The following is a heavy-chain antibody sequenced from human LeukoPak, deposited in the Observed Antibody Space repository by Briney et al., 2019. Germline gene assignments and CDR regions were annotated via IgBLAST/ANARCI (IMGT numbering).Heavy chain of an antibody. J-gene: IGHJ4*02. CDR2: IYYSGST. CDR1: GGSISSYY. D-gene: IGHD6-13*01. CDR3: ASPGIVGAGTDRGFDY. Sequence: SETLSPTCTVSGGSISSYYWSWIRQPPGKGMEWIGFIYYSGSTNYNPSPKSRVTITVDTSKNQFALRLSSVTAADTAVYYCASPGIVGAGTDRGFDYWGQGTLVTVSS. V-gene: IGHV4-59*01.